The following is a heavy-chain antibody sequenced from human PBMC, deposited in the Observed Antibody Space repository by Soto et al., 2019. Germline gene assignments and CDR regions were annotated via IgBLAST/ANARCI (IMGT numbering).Heavy chain of an antibody. Sequence: QVQLVESGGGLVKPGGSLRLSCAASGFTFSDYYMSWIRQAPGKGLEWVSYISSTSIYTNYADTVKGRFTISRDNAKNSLYLQMNSLGAEDTAVYYCATQTSGYDHFDYWGQGTLVTVSS. CDR1: GFTFSDYY. J-gene: IGHJ4*02. D-gene: IGHD5-12*01. CDR3: ATQTSGYDHFDY. V-gene: IGHV3-11*05. CDR2: ISSTSIYT.